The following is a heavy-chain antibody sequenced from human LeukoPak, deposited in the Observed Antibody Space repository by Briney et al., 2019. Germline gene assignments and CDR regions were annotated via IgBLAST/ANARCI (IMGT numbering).Heavy chain of an antibody. CDR3: AAPDGSGSSYYYYYMGV. CDR1: GFTFSSYA. V-gene: IGHV3-30*04. CDR2: ISYDGSNK. D-gene: IGHD3-10*01. Sequence: GGTLRLSCAASGFTFSSYAMHWVRQAPGKGLEWVAVISYDGSNKYYADSVKGRFTISRDNSKNTLYLQMNSLRAEDTAVYYCAAPDGSGSSYYYYYMGVWGKGTTVTVSS. J-gene: IGHJ6*03.